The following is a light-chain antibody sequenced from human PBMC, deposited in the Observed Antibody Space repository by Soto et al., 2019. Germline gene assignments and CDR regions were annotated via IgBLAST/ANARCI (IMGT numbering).Light chain of an antibody. CDR3: SSYAGTLGV. V-gene: IGLV2-8*01. Sequence: QSALTQPPSASGSPGQSVTISCIGTSNDVGGYNYVSWYQQLPGKAPTLMIYEVSKRPSGVPDRFSGSKSGNTASLTVSGLHAEDEAEYYCSSYAGTLGVFGGGTKLTVL. J-gene: IGLJ2*01. CDR2: EVS. CDR1: SNDVGGYNY.